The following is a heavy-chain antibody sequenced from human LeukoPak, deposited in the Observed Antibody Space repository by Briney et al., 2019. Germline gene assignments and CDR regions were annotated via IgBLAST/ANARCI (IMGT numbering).Heavy chain of an antibody. CDR3: ARRAYSSGYAYMDA. CDR1: GGSFSGYY. Sequence: PSETLSLTCAVYGGSFSGYYWSWIRQPPGKGLEWIGEINHSGSTKYNPSLKSRVTISIDTSRYHFSLKLSSVTAADTAVYYCARRAYSSGYAYMDAWGKGTTVTISS. J-gene: IGHJ6*03. V-gene: IGHV4-34*01. CDR2: INHSGST. D-gene: IGHD3-22*01.